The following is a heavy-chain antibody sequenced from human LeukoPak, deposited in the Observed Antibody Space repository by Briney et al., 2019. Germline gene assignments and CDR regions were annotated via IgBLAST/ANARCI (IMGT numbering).Heavy chain of an antibody. J-gene: IGHJ1*01. Sequence: GGSLRLSCAASGFTFSSYSMNWVRQAPGKGLEWVSSISSSSSYIYYADSVKGRFTVSRDNAKNSLYLQMNSLRAEDTAVYYCARDGDYEYFQHWGQGTLVTVSS. V-gene: IGHV3-21*01. CDR1: GFTFSSYS. CDR3: ARDGDYEYFQH. D-gene: IGHD4-17*01. CDR2: ISSSSSYI.